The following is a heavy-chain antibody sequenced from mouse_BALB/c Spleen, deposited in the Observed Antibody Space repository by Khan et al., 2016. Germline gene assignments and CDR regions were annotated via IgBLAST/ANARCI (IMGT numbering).Heavy chain of an antibody. Sequence: VQLQESGAELAKPGVSVKMSCKASGYTFTNYWMHWIKQRPGQGLECIGYIIPSAVYTDYNQKFKDKATLTADKSSSTVYMQLSSLTSGDSAGYFCTRIEWRDVVDYWGQGTTLTVSS. CDR3: TRIEWRDVVDY. J-gene: IGHJ2*01. CDR1: GYTFTNYW. D-gene: IGHD1-3*01. CDR2: IIPSAVYT. V-gene: IGHV1-7*01.